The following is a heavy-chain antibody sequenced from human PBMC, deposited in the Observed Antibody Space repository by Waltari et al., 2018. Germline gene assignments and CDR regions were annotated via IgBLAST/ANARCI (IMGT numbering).Heavy chain of an antibody. CDR1: GLIVHNTS. CDR2: VYTGGSK. V-gene: IGHV3-53*02. Sequence: DVQLVATGGGLIQPGGPLKLQCDASGLIVHNTSMRWGRQAQGKGLEWVSIVYTGGSKYYADVVKGRFTISRDSSKNTLYLQMKDLRAEDTAVYYCASSTAQPWTKGGLDNWGQGTLVIVSS. CDR3: ASSTAQPWTKGGLDN. J-gene: IGHJ4*02. D-gene: IGHD5-18*01.